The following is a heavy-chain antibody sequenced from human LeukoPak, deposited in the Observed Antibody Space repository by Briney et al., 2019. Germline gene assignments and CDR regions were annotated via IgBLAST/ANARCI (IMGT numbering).Heavy chain of an antibody. V-gene: IGHV1-8*01. CDR3: ARGPTRYCSGGSCYGEYYFDY. D-gene: IGHD2-15*01. CDR1: GYTFTSYD. J-gene: IGHJ4*02. CDR2: MNPNSGNT. Sequence: GASLKVSCKASGYTFTSYDINWVRQASGQGLECIGWMNPNSGNTGYAQKFQGRVTMTRNTSISTAYMELSSLRSEDTAVYYCARGPTRYCSGGSCYGEYYFDYWGQGTLVTVSS.